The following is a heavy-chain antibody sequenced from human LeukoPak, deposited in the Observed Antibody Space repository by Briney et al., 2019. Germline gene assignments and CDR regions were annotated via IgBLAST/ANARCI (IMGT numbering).Heavy chain of an antibody. CDR1: GYTFTSYD. Sequence: GASVKVSCKASGYTFTSYDINWVRQATGQGLEWMGWMNPNSGNTGYAQKFQGRVTMTRNTSISTAYMELSSLRSEDTAVYYCARGGVYCSSTSCYNNGPDNWFDPWGQGTLVTVSS. J-gene: IGHJ5*02. V-gene: IGHV1-8*02. CDR2: MNPNSGNT. CDR3: ARGGVYCSSTSCYNNGPDNWFDP. D-gene: IGHD2-2*02.